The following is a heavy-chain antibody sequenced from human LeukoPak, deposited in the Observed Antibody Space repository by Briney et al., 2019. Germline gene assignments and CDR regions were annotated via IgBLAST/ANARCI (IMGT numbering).Heavy chain of an antibody. D-gene: IGHD2-2*01. Sequence: EASVKVSCKASGYTFTGYYMHWVRQAPGQGLEWVGWINPNSGGTNYAQKFQGRVTMTRDTSISTAYMELSGLRSDDTAVYYCARGFVVVPAAMSYWGPGTLVTVSS. CDR2: INPNSGGT. CDR3: ARGFVVVPAAMSY. CDR1: GYTFTGYY. J-gene: IGHJ4*02. V-gene: IGHV1-2*02.